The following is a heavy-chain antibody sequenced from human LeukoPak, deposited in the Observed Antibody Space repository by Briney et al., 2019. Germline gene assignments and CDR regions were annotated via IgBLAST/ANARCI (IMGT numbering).Heavy chain of an antibody. D-gene: IGHD2-2*02. Sequence: PGGSLRLSCAASGFTFSDHYRDWVRQAPGKGLGWVGRTSNKANSYTTEYAASVKGRFTISRDDSKNSLYLQMNSLKTEDTAVYYCARDRYCSSTSCYTYFDYWGQGTLVTVSS. CDR3: ARDRYCSSTSCYTYFDY. V-gene: IGHV3-72*01. CDR1: GFTFSDHY. CDR2: TSNKANSYTT. J-gene: IGHJ4*02.